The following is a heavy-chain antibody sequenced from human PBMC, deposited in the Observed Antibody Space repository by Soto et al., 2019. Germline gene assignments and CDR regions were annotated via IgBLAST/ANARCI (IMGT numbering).Heavy chain of an antibody. CDR1: GFSFSVYG. J-gene: IGHJ4*02. CDR3: AAWAEGVTEVH. V-gene: IGHV3-33*01. Sequence: PGGSLRLSCETSGFSFSVYGMHWVRQAPGKGLEWVAVIWYDASKQFYAASVEGRFTISRDNSKAILYLQMNSLRAEDTAVYYCAAWAEGVTEVHWGQGTLVTVSS. CDR2: IWYDASKQ. D-gene: IGHD2-8*01.